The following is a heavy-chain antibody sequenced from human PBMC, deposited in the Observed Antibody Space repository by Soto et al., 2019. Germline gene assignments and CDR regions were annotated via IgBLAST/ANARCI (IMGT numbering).Heavy chain of an antibody. J-gene: IGHJ4*02. CDR1: GYTFNSYG. CDR3: AIDSPPVDY. CDR2: ISAYNGNK. V-gene: IGHV1-18*01. Sequence: QVQLVQSGAEVKKPGASVKVAFKACGYTFNSYGISWVRQVPGQGLEWMGWISAYNGNKKYAQKLQGRVTMTTDTSTSTAYMELRSLRSDDTAVYYCAIDSPPVDYWGQGTLVTVSS.